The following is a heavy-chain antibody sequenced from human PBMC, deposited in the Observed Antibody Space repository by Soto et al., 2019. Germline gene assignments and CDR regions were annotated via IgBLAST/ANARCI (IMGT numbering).Heavy chain of an antibody. V-gene: IGHV4-39*07. J-gene: IGHJ4*02. CDR1: GGSISSSSYY. Sequence: SETLSLTCTVSGGSISSSSYYWGWIRQPPGKGLEWIGSIYHSGSTYYNPSLKSRVTISVDTSKNQFSLKMSSVTAADTAVYYCARIGGRNAPDYWGQGTLVTVSS. CDR2: IYHSGST. D-gene: IGHD3-16*01. CDR3: ARIGGRNAPDY.